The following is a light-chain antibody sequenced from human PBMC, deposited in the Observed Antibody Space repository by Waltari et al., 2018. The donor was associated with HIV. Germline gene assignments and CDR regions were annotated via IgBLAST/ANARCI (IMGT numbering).Light chain of an antibody. CDR2: DVS. CDR1: SRDTAGHNS. J-gene: IGLJ1*01. V-gene: IGLV2-14*01. CDR3: KSSTTRSTPGV. Sequence: QSPLPQPAALSGSPGQTRPFTWTVASRDTAGHNSVAWNQQHPGKAPTPIIYDVSNRPAGVADRFSGSKSGNTASLTISGLQAEDEADYYCKSSTTRSTPGVFGSGTKVTVL.